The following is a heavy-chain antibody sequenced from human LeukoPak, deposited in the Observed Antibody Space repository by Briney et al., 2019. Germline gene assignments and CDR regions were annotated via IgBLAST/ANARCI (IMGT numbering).Heavy chain of an antibody. CDR3: VYYYGSGSVEY. D-gene: IGHD3-10*01. J-gene: IGHJ4*02. Sequence: SETLSLTCIVSGGSITGSNYYWGWIRQPPGKGLEWIGSFYYSGSTNYNPSLKSRVTISVDTSKNQFSLKLSSVTAADTAVYYCVYYYGSGSVEYWGQGTLVTVSS. V-gene: IGHV4-39*01. CDR1: GGSITGSNYY. CDR2: FYYSGST.